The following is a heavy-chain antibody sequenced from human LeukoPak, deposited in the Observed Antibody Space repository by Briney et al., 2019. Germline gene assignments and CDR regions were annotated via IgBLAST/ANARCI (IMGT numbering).Heavy chain of an antibody. CDR3: ARGVRWLSLKWYFDY. CDR2: INHSGST. J-gene: IGHJ4*02. D-gene: IGHD3-10*01. V-gene: IGHV4-34*01. CDR1: GGSFSGYY. Sequence: SETLSLTCAVYGGSFSGYYWSWIRQPPGKGLEWIGEINHSGSTNYNPSLKSRVTISVDTSKNQFSLKLSSVTAADTAVYYCARGVRWLSLKWYFDYWGQGTLVTVSS.